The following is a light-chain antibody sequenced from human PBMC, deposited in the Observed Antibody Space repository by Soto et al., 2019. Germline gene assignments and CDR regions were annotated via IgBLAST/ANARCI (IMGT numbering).Light chain of an antibody. J-gene: IGKJ3*01. Sequence: EIVLTQSPGTLSLSPGERATLSCRASQSVSVNSLAWYQQKGGQAPRLLIYAASTRATGVQDRFSGTGSGTDFALTISRLETDDSAVYYCKQYGGSPFTFGPGTKVDI. V-gene: IGKV3-20*01. CDR2: AAS. CDR3: KQYGGSPFT. CDR1: QSVSVNS.